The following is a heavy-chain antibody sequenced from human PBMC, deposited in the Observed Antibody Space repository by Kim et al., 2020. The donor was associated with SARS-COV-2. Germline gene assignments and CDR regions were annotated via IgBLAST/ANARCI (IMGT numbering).Heavy chain of an antibody. D-gene: IGHD1-26*01. V-gene: IGHV3-23*01. CDR2: ISGSGGST. CDR1: GFTFSSYA. CDR3: AFVGELLVFSADAFDI. J-gene: IGHJ3*02. Sequence: GGSLRLSCAASGFTFSSYAMSWVRQAPGKGLEWVSAISGSGGSTYYADSVKGRFTISRDNSKNTLYLQMNSLRAEDTAVYYCAFVGELLVFSADAFDIWGQGTMVTVSS.